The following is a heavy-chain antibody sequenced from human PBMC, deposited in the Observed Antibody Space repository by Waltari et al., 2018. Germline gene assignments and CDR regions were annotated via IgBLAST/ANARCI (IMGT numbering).Heavy chain of an antibody. CDR3: AREFDS. Sequence: QVQLQESGPGLVKPSQTLSLTCTVSGGSISSGSYYWGWIRQPAGKGLEWIGRMYTSVTTEYNPSLKSRVTISVDTSKNQFSLKLTSVTAADTALYYCAREFDSWGQGTLVTVSS. V-gene: IGHV4-61*02. CDR1: GGSISSGSYY. CDR2: MYTSVTT. J-gene: IGHJ4*02.